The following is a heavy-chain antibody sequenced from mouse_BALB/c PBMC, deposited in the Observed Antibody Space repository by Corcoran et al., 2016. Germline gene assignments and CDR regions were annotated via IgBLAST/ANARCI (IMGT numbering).Heavy chain of an antibody. CDR1: GYTFTHYG. CDR3: ARGDGYLMDY. J-gene: IGHJ4*01. CDR2: INTYTGEP. Sequence: QIQLVQSGPELKKPGETVKISCKASGYTFTHYGMNWVKQAPGKGLKWMGWINTYTGEPTYADDFKGRFAFSLETSASTAYLQINNLKNEDMATYFCARGDGYLMDYWGQGTSVTVSS. V-gene: IGHV9-1*02. D-gene: IGHD2-3*01.